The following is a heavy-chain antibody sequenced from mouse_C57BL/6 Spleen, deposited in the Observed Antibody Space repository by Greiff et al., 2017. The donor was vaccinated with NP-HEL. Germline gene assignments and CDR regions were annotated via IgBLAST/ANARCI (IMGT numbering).Heavy chain of an antibody. D-gene: IGHD2-2*01. V-gene: IGHV3-6*01. CDR3: ARDNGYDVAWFAY. Sequence: EVQLQESGPGLVKPSQSLSLTCSVTGYSITSGYYWTWIRQFPGNKLEWMGYISYDGSNNYNPSLKNRISIPRDTSKNQFFLKLNSVTTEDTATYYCARDNGYDVAWFAYWGQGTLVTVSA. CDR2: ISYDGSN. CDR1: GYSITSGYY. J-gene: IGHJ3*01.